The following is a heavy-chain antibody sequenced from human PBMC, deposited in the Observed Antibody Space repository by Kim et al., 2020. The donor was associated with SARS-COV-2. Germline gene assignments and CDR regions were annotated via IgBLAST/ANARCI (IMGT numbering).Heavy chain of an antibody. CDR2: ISAYNGNT. D-gene: IGHD6-6*01. J-gene: IGHJ4*02. Sequence: ASVKVSCKASGYTFTSYGISWVRQAPGQGLEWMGWISAYNGNTNYAQKLQGRVTMTTDTSTSTAYMELRSLRSDDTAVYYCARDPGIAARPFYFDYWGQGTLVTVSS. CDR1: GYTFTSYG. V-gene: IGHV1-18*01. CDR3: ARDPGIAARPFYFDY.